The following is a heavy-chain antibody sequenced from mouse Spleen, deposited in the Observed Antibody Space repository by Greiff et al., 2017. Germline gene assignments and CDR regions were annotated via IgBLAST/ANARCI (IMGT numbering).Heavy chain of an antibody. CDR1: GYSITSGYD. D-gene: IGHD3-3*01. CDR2: ISYSGST. Sequence: EVMLVESGPGMVKPSQSLSLTCTVTGYSITSGYDWHWIRHFPGNKLEWMGYISYSGSTNYNPSLKSRISITHDTSKNHFFLKLNSVTTEDTATYYCAREGGLGWYFDVWGAGTTVTVSS. J-gene: IGHJ1*01. V-gene: IGHV3-1*01. CDR3: AREGGLGWYFDV.